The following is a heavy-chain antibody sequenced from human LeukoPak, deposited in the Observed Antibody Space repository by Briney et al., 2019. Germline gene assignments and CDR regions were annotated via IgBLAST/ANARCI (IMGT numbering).Heavy chain of an antibody. CDR1: GGSISSGSYY. CDR3: AREITIFGDAFDI. Sequence: SETLSLTCTVSGGSISSGSYYWSWIRQPAGKELEWIGRIYTSGSTNYNPSLKSRVTISVDTSKNQFSLKLSSVTAADTAVYYCAREITIFGDAFDIWGQGTMVTVSS. V-gene: IGHV4-61*02. D-gene: IGHD3-3*01. CDR2: IYTSGST. J-gene: IGHJ3*02.